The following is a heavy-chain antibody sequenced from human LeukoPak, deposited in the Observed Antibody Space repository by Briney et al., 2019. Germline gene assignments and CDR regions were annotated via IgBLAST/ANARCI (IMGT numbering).Heavy chain of an antibody. CDR3: ARPSRDAYNHDFDY. V-gene: IGHV4-39*01. CDR1: GGSISSSVYY. Sequence: PSETLSLTCGVSGGSISSSVYYWGWIRQPPGKGLEWIGSIYYRGNTYYNASLKRRVTISVDTSKNQFSLKLTSVTAADTAVYYCARPSRDAYNHDFDYWGQGTLVTVSS. CDR2: IYYRGNT. D-gene: IGHD5-24*01. J-gene: IGHJ4*02.